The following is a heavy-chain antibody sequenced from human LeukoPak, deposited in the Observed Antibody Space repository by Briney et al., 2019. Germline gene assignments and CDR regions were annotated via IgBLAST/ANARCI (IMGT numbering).Heavy chain of an antibody. J-gene: IGHJ4*02. V-gene: IGHV3-53*01. CDR1: GFTVSSNY. CDR2: IYSGGST. CDR3: ARSSDTAMARIDY. Sequence: GGSLRLSCAASGFTVSSNYMSWVRQAPGKGLEWVSVIYSGGSTYYADSVKGRFTISRDNSKNTLYLQMNSLRAEDTAVYYCARSSDTAMARIDYWGQGTLVTVSS. D-gene: IGHD5-18*01.